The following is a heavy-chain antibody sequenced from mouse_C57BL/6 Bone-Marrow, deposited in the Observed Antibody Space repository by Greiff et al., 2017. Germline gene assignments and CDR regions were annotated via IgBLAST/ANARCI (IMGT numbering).Heavy chain of an antibody. V-gene: IGHV14-4*01. CDR3: TTYYYASYYFDY. Sequence: VQLKQSGAELVRPGASVKLSCTASGFNIKDDYMHWVKQRPEQGLEWIGWIDPENGDTEYASKFQGKATITADTSSSTAYLQLSSLTSEDTAVYYCTTYYYASYYFDYWGQGTTLTVSS. J-gene: IGHJ2*01. D-gene: IGHD1-1*01. CDR1: GFNIKDDY. CDR2: IDPENGDT.